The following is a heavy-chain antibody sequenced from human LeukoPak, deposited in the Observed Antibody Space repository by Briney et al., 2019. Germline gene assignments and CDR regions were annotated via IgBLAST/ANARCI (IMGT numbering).Heavy chain of an antibody. V-gene: IGHV4-59*01. CDR1: GASISSYY. D-gene: IGHD2-2*01. CDR3: ARARYANAWYAFDS. Sequence: SETLSLTCTVSGASISSYYWSWIRQPPGKGLEWIGYVYYSGSTNYNPSLQSRVTISVDTSKNQFSLKLTSVTAADTAVYYCARARYANAWYAFDSWGHGAMVTVSS. CDR2: VYYSGST. J-gene: IGHJ3*02.